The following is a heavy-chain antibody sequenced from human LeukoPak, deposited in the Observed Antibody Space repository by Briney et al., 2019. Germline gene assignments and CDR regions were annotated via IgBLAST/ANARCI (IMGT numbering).Heavy chain of an antibody. D-gene: IGHD2-21*02. CDR1: GFTFSTSW. V-gene: IGHV3-7*02. Sequence: PRGSLTPACVGSGFTFSTSWMHWVRQAPGKGPEYVAYINQDGSETNYVDSVKGRFTISRDNTRNSLFLQMYSLRDENTAIYYCARWAGRCGGDCQSEDPWGLGTLVIVSS. J-gene: IGHJ5*02. CDR3: ARWAGRCGGDCQSEDP. CDR2: INQDGSET.